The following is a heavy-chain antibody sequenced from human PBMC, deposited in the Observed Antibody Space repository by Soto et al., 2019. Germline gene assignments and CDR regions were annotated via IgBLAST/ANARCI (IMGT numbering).Heavy chain of an antibody. CDR2: IFYTGST. D-gene: IGHD2-21*02. J-gene: IGHJ4*02. CDR1: DGSVSSFY. CDR3: ARHYPIGDSWHYFDY. Sequence: PSETLSLTCTVSDGSVSSFYWVWIRQPPGKGLEFIGYIFYTGSTNYNPSLESRVTISVDTSKNQFSLKLSSVTAADTAVYYCARHYPIGDSWHYFDYWGLGTLVTVSS. V-gene: IGHV4-59*02.